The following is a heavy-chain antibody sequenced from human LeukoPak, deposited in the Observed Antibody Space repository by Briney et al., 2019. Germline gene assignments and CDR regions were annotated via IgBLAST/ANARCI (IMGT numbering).Heavy chain of an antibody. CDR1: GFTFSSYA. CDR2: ISYDGSNK. Sequence: PGGSLRLSCAASGFTFSSYAMHWVRQAPGKGLEWVAVISYDGSNKYYADSVKGRFTISRDNSKNTLYLQMNSLRAEDTAVYYCARDIAGDSAVVTAFDYWGQGTLVTVSS. CDR3: ARDIAGDSAVVTAFDY. V-gene: IGHV3-30-3*01. D-gene: IGHD4-23*01. J-gene: IGHJ4*02.